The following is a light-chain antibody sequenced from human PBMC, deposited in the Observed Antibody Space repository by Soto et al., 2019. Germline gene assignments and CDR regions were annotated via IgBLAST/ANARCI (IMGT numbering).Light chain of an antibody. J-gene: IGKJ1*01. V-gene: IGKV1-6*01. CDR3: LQDINYPWT. CDR1: QSISTY. Sequence: IQMTQSPSSLSASVGNRVTITCRASQSISTYLNWYQKKPGKAPNLLIYDASRLQSGVPSRFSGSGSGTDFTLAISSLQPEDSATYYCLQDINYPWTFGQGTKVDIK. CDR2: DAS.